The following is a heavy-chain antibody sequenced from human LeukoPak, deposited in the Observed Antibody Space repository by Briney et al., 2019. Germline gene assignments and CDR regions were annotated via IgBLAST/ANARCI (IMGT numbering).Heavy chain of an antibody. CDR1: GYTLTELS. D-gene: IGHD1-26*01. CDR2: FDPEDGET. CDR3: ATDYPVGATIRFDY. V-gene: IGHV1-24*01. J-gene: IGHJ4*02. Sequence: ASVKVSCKVSGYTLTELSMHWVRQAPGKGLEWMGGFDPEDGETIYAQKFQGRVTMTEDTSTDTAYMELSSLRSEDTAVYYCATDYPVGATIRFDYWGQGTLVTVSS.